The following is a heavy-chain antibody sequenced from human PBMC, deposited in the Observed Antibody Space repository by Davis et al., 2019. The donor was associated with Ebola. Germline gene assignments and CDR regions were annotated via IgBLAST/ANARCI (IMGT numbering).Heavy chain of an antibody. CDR1: GFSFRNFA. CDR3: AKGEATPEY. J-gene: IGHJ4*02. V-gene: IGHV3-23*01. Sequence: GESLKFSCVVSGFSFRNFAMTWVRQAPGKRLEWVSAIGGGEGTTYYSDSVRGRFTISRDNSKSTVYLQMNSLRVEDTATYYCAKGEATPEYWGQGTLVSVSS. D-gene: IGHD5-12*01. CDR2: IGGGEGTT.